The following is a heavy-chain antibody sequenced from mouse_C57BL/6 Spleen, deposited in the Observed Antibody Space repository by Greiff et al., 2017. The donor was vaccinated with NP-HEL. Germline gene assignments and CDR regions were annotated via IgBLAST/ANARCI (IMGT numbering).Heavy chain of an antibody. CDR1: GYTFTDYE. CDR3: TGRDIYDGCAGYYAMDY. J-gene: IGHJ4*01. Sequence: VQLQQSGAELVRPGASVTLSCKASGYTFTDYEMHWVKQTPVHGLEWIGAIDPETGGTAYNQKFKGKAILTVDKSSSTAYMELRSLTSEDSAVYYCTGRDIYDGCAGYYAMDYWGQGTSVTVSS. D-gene: IGHD2-3*01. V-gene: IGHV1-15*01. CDR2: IDPETGGT.